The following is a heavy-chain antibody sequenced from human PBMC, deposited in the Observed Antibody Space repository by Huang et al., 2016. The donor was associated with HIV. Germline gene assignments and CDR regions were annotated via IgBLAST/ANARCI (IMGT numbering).Heavy chain of an antibody. Sequence: QVQLVESGGGVVQPRRSLRLSCAASGFIFSSYDMHWVRQSPGKGLEWVALISYDGSNKYYADSLKGRFTISRDNSKNTLYLQMNSLRAEDTAVYYCAKTWGRYYDVLTGYNIDYWGQGTLVTVSS. CDR2: ISYDGSNK. V-gene: IGHV3-30*18. D-gene: IGHD3-9*01. CDR3: AKTWGRYYDVLTGYNIDY. CDR1: GFIFSSYD. J-gene: IGHJ4*02.